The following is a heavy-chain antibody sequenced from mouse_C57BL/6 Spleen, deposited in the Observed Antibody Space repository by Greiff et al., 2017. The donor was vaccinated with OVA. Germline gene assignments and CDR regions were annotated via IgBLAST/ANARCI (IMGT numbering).Heavy chain of an antibody. J-gene: IGHJ2*01. V-gene: IGHV1-69*01. CDR1: GYTFTSYW. CDR3: ARDGSY. D-gene: IGHD1-1*02. Sequence: QVHVKQPGAELVMPGASVKLSCKASGYTFTSYWMHWVKQRPGQGLEWIGEIDPSDSYTNYNQKFKGKSTLTVDKSSSPAYMQLSSLTSEDSAVYYCARDGSYWGQGTTLTVSS. CDR2: IDPSDSYT.